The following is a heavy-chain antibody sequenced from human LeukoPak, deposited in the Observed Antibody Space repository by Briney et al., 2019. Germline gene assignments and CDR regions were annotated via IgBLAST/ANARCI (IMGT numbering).Heavy chain of an antibody. V-gene: IGHV5-51*01. CDR2: IYPGDSDT. CDR1: GYSFTSYW. D-gene: IGHD2-2*01. J-gene: IGHJ4*02. Sequence: GESLKISCKGSGYSFTSYWIGWVRQMPGKGLEWMGIIYPGDSDTRYSPSFQGQVTISVDKSISTAHLQWSSLKASDTAMYYCARATQYCSSTSCYRGGSNFDYWGQGTLVTVSS. CDR3: ARATQYCSSTSCYRGGSNFDY.